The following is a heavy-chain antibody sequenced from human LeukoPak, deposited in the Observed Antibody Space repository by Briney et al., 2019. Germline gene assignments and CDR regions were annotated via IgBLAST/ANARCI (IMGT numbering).Heavy chain of an antibody. V-gene: IGHV3-21*04. J-gene: IGHJ3*02. CDR2: ISSSSSYI. CDR1: GFTFSSYS. Sequence: GGSLSLSCAASGFTFSSYSMNWVRQAPGKGLEGVSSISSSSSYIYYADSVKGRFTISRDNAKNSLYLQMNSLRAEDTAVYYCAKSRNYGVDSFDNWGQGTRFTVSP. D-gene: IGHD3-16*01. CDR3: AKSRNYGVDSFDN.